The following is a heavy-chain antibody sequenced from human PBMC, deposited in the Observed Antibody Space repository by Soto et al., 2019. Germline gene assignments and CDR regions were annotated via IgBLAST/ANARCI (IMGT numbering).Heavy chain of an antibody. CDR2: ISANGGRA. CDR3: ASWVIALGGTGYFRH. V-gene: IGHV3-23*01. J-gene: IGHJ1*01. D-gene: IGHD6-19*01. Sequence: PGGSLRLSCAASGFTFASHAMSWVRQAPGKGLEWVSGISANGGRANYADSVKSRFSLSRDNSKNTMFLQMDSLTAEDTAIYYCASWVIALGGTGYFRHWGQGTLVTVSS. CDR1: GFTFASHA.